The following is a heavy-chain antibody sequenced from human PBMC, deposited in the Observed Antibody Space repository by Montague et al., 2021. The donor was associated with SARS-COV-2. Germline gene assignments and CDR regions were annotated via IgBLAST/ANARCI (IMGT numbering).Heavy chain of an antibody. Sequence: SETLSLTCSVSGGSISSYYWSRIRQPPGKRLEWIGHIYHSGGTNYNPSLRSRSTISLDASKNRISLKLKSVTAAHTALYYCARGFSSSWYGARWFDPWGQGTLVTVSS. CDR2: IYHSGGT. CDR3: ARGFSSSWYGARWFDP. V-gene: IGHV4-59*01. D-gene: IGHD6-13*01. CDR1: GGSISSYY. J-gene: IGHJ5*02.